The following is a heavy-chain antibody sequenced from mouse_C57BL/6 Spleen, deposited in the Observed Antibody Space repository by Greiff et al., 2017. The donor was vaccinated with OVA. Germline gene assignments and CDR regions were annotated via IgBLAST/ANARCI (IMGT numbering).Heavy chain of an antibody. J-gene: IGHJ2*01. Sequence: EVQLQQSGPELVKPGASVKMSCKASGYTFTDYNMHWVKQSHGKSLEWIGSINPNNGGTSYNQKFKGKATLTVNKSSSTAYMELRSLTSEDAAVYYCARGGIYYDSFDYWGQGTTLTVSS. CDR3: ARGGIYYDSFDY. CDR2: INPNNGGT. V-gene: IGHV1-22*01. CDR1: GYTFTDYN. D-gene: IGHD2-4*01.